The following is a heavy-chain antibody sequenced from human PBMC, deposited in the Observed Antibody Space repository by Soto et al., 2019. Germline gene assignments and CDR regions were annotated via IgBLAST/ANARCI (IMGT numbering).Heavy chain of an antibody. CDR2: IKQDGSEK. D-gene: IGHD3-3*01. CDR1: GFTFSSYW. Sequence: GGSLRLSCAASGFTFSSYWMSWVRQAPGKGLEWVAKIKQDGSEKYYVDSVKGRFTISRDNAKNSLYLQMNSLRAEDTAVYYCARGKRSGFWSGYYPRYFDYWGQGALVTVSS. J-gene: IGHJ4*02. CDR3: ARGKRSGFWSGYYPRYFDY. V-gene: IGHV3-7*01.